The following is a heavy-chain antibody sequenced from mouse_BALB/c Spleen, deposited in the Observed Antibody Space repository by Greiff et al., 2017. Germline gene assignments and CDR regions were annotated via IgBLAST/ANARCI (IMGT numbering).Heavy chain of an antibody. CDR2: ISSGSSTI. CDR3: ARSGDYSYAMDY. J-gene: IGHJ4*01. D-gene: IGHD2-4*01. V-gene: IGHV5-17*02. Sequence: EVMLVESGGGLVQPGGSRKLSCAASGFTFSSFGMHWVRQAPEKGLEWVAYISSGSSTIYYADTVKGRFTISRDNPKNTLFLQMTSLRSEDTAMYYCARSGDYSYAMDYWGQGTSVTVSS. CDR1: GFTFSSFG.